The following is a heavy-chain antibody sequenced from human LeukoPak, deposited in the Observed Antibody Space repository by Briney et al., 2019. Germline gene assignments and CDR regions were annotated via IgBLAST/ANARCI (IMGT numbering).Heavy chain of an antibody. CDR2: INWNGGST. D-gene: IGHD6-13*01. V-gene: IGHV3-20*04. CDR1: GFTFDDYG. Sequence: GGSLRLSCAASGFTFDDYGMSWVRQAPGKGLEWVSGINWNGGSTGYADSVKGRFTISRDNSKNTLYLQMNSLRAEDTAVYYCAGGGGAAAGLDFDYWGQGTLVTVSS. CDR3: AGGGGAAAGLDFDY. J-gene: IGHJ4*02.